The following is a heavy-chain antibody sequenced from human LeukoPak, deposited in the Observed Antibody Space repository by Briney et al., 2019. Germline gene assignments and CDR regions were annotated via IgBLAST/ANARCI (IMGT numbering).Heavy chain of an antibody. J-gene: IGHJ5*02. D-gene: IGHD6-13*01. CDR2: ISSSSSYI. CDR1: GFTFSSYN. CDR3: ARLRIAAAGTNWFDP. Sequence: GGSLRLSCAASGFTFSSYNMNWVRQAPGKGLEWVSSISSSSSYIYYADSVKGRFTISRDNAKNSLYLQMNSLRAEDTAVYYCARLRIAAAGTNWFDPWGQGTLVTVSS. V-gene: IGHV3-21*01.